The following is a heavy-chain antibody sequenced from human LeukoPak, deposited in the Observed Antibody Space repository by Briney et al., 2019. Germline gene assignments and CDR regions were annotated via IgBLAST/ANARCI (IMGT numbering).Heavy chain of an antibody. CDR3: ARFRSDRAPRGFDP. CDR2: MNPNSGNT. Sequence: ASVKVSCKASGYTFTSDDITWVRQATGQGLEWMGWMNPNSGNTGYAQKFQGRVTITRNTSISTAYMELSSLRSEDTAVYYCARFRSDRAPRGFDPWGQGTLVTVSS. J-gene: IGHJ5*02. D-gene: IGHD3-10*01. V-gene: IGHV1-8*03. CDR1: GYTFTSDD.